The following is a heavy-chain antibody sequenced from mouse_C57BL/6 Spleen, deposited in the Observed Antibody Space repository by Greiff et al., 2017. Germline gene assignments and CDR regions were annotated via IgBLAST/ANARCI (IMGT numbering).Heavy chain of an antibody. V-gene: IGHV1-50*01. CDR3: ARFSYYGSRGAMDY. CDR2: IDPSDSYT. D-gene: IGHD1-1*01. Sequence: QVQLKQPGAELVKPGASVKLSCKASGYTFTSYWMQWVKQRPGQGLEWIGEIDPSDSYTNYNQKFKGKATLTVDTSSSTAYMQLSSLTSEDSAVYYCARFSYYGSRGAMDYWGQGTSVTVSS. J-gene: IGHJ4*01. CDR1: GYTFTSYW.